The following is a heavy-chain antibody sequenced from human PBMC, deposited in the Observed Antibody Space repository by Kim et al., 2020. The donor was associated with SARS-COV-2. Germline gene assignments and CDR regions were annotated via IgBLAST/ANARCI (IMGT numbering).Heavy chain of an antibody. CDR3: AREAVAGLGPDY. J-gene: IGHJ4*02. V-gene: IGHV1-46*01. D-gene: IGHD6-19*01. Sequence: YEQKYQGMVTMTRATSTSTVYMELRSLRSEDTAVYYCAREAVAGLGPDYWGQGTLVTVSS.